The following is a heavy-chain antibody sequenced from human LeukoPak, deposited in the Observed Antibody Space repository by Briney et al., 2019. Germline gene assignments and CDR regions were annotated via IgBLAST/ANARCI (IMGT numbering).Heavy chain of an antibody. V-gene: IGHV2-5*02. J-gene: IGHJ4*02. CDR3: AHFKLGLDYSFDF. CDR1: GFSLDTTGVG. CDR2: IYWDDDK. Sequence: SGPMLVKPTQTLTLTCNFSGFSLDTTGVGVAWIRQPPGKALECLGIIYWDDDKRYSPSLKSRLAITKDASKNQVVLITTNMDPVDTATYFCAHFKLGLDYSFDFWGQGALVTVSS. D-gene: IGHD1-7*01.